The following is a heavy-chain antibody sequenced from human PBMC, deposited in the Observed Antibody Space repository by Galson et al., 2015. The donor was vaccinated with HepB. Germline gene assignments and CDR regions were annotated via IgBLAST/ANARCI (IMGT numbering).Heavy chain of an antibody. CDR2: ISAFKGNT. Sequence: SVKVSCKASGYTFSSFSISWMRQAPGQGLEWMGWISAFKGNTDYAQKFQGRLTMTTDTSTSTAYMELRTLRSDDTAVYYCARGALVVVVGATQNNWFDPWGQGTLVTVSS. CDR1: GYTFSSFS. V-gene: IGHV1-18*01. D-gene: IGHD2-15*01. CDR3: ARGALVVVVGATQNNWFDP. J-gene: IGHJ5*02.